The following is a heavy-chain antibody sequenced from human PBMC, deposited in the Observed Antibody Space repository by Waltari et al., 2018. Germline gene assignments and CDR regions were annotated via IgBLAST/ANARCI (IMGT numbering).Heavy chain of an antibody. CDR3: AREVDYIWGSYRKGGWFDP. CDR1: GGSFSGYH. Sequence: QVQLQQWGAGRLTPSETLSLTCAVYGGSFSGYHWRWLRQPPGKGLEWIGEINHSGSTNYNPSLKSRVTISVDTSKNQFSLKLSSVTAADTAVYYCAREVDYIWGSYRKGGWFDPWGQGTLVTVSS. V-gene: IGHV4-34*01. D-gene: IGHD3-16*02. CDR2: INHSGST. J-gene: IGHJ5*02.